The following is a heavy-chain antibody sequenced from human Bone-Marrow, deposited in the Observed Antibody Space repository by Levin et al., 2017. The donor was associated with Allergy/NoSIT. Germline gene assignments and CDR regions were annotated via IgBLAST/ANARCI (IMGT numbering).Heavy chain of an antibody. Sequence: SETLSLTCTVSGGSISSGGYYWSWIRQHPGKGLEWIGYIYYSGSTYYNPSLKSRVTISVDTSKNQFSLKLSSVTAADTAVYYCARLGAGVPRDYYYYGMDVWGQGTTVTVSS. V-gene: IGHV4-31*03. CDR1: GGSISSGGYY. CDR2: IYYSGST. D-gene: IGHD3-16*01. J-gene: IGHJ6*02. CDR3: ARLGAGVPRDYYYYGMDV.